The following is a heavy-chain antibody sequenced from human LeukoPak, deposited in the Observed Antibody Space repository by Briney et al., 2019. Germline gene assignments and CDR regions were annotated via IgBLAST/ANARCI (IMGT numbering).Heavy chain of an antibody. V-gene: IGHV4-4*07. D-gene: IGHD6-19*01. Sequence: PSETLSLTCTVSGGSISSYYWSWIRQPAGKGLEWIGRIYTSGSTNYNPSLKSRVTMSVDTSKNQSSLKQNSVTAADTAVYYCARSLSSGWFPFDYWGQGTLVTVSS. CDR3: ARSLSSGWFPFDY. CDR2: IYTSGST. CDR1: GGSISSYY. J-gene: IGHJ4*02.